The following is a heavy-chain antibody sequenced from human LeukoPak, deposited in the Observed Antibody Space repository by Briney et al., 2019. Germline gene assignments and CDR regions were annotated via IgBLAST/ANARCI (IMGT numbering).Heavy chain of an antibody. V-gene: IGHV4-38-2*02. J-gene: IGHJ5*02. D-gene: IGHD6-13*01. CDR2: IYHSGTT. CDR3: ARGYSSSWYFNWFDP. Sequence: WVRQAPGKGLEWIGSIYHSGTTYYNPSLKSRVTISVDTSKNQFSLKLTSATAADTAVYYCARGYSSSWYFNWFDPWGQGTLVTVSS.